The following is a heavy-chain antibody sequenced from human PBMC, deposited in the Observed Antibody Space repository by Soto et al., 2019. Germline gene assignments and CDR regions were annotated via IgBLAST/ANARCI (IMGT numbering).Heavy chain of an antibody. V-gene: IGHV3-23*01. D-gene: IGHD3-16*01. CDR2: ISGSGGST. Sequence: PGGSLRLSCAASGFTFSSYAMSWVRQAPGKGLEWVSAISGSGGSTYYADSVKGQFTISRDNSKNTLYLQMNSLRAEDTAVYYCAKDLGGYYYYYGMDVWGQGTTVTVSS. CDR3: AKDLGGYYYYYGMDV. CDR1: GFTFSSYA. J-gene: IGHJ6*02.